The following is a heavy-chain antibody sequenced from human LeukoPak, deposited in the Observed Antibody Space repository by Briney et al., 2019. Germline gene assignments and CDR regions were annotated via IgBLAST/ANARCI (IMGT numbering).Heavy chain of an antibody. CDR2: IVVGSSNT. CDR3: ARRDSGGYCFDY. D-gene: IGHD3-22*01. Sequence: GASVKVSCKASGFTFTSSAVQWVRQARGQRLEWIGWIVVGSSNTNYAQKFQERVTITRDMSTSTAYMELSSLRAEDTAVYYCARRDSGGYCFDYWGQGTLVTVSS. CDR1: GFTFTSSA. V-gene: IGHV1-58*01. J-gene: IGHJ4*02.